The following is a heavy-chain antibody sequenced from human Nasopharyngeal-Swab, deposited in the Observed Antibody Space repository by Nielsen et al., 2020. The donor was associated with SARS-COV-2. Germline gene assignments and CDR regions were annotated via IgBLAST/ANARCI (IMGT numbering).Heavy chain of an antibody. CDR2: IYYSGST. V-gene: IGHV4-59*12. Sequence: SETLSLTCTVSGGSISSYYWSWIRQPPGKGLEWIGYIYYSGSTNYNPSLKSRVTISVDTSKNQFSLKLSSVTAADTAVYYCARGVPRVTRGAFDIWGQGTMVTVSS. J-gene: IGHJ3*02. CDR3: ARGVPRVTRGAFDI. CDR1: GGSISSYY. D-gene: IGHD2-2*01.